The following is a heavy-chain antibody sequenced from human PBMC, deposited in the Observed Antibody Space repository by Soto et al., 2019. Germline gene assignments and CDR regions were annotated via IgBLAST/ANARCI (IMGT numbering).Heavy chain of an antibody. D-gene: IGHD2-2*01. Sequence: QLQLHESGPGLVKPSETLSLICTVAGDSSNNTTYYLGWLRQSPGLGLEWIGTVHRSGRTYYNPSLKCRLTMSLDASRNQFSLKLTTVTAADPAAYYSARYGSSIGCYCGAAETGDYFDYWGQGTMVTVSS. J-gene: IGHJ4*02. V-gene: IGHV4-39*01. CDR3: ARYGSSIGCYCGAAETGDYFDY. CDR2: VHRSGRT. CDR1: GDSSNNTTYY.